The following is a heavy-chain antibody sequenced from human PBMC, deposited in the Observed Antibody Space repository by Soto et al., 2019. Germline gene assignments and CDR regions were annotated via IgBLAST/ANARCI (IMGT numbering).Heavy chain of an antibody. CDR3: ARDYQYEGLLEWLSRYYYYYGMDV. Sequence: GGSLRLSCAASGFTFSSYAMHWVCQAPGKGLEWVAVISYDGSNKYYAVAGKGRFTISRDNSKNTLYLQMNSLRSEDTAVYYCARDYQYEGLLEWLSRYYYYYGMDVWGQGTTVTVSS. CDR1: GFTFSSYA. J-gene: IGHJ6*02. V-gene: IGHV3-30-3*01. CDR2: ISYDGSNK. D-gene: IGHD3-3*01.